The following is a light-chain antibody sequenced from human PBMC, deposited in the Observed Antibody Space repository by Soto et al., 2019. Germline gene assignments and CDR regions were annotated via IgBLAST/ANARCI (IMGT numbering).Light chain of an antibody. Sequence: EIVLTQSPGTLSLSPGERATLSCRASQSVSSNYLAWYQQKLGQAPRLLIYGASSRATGIPDRFSGSGSGTDFTLTISRLEPEDFAVYYCQQYGTSLPWTFGQGXKVXX. CDR1: QSVSSNY. J-gene: IGKJ1*01. V-gene: IGKV3-20*01. CDR2: GAS. CDR3: QQYGTSLPWT.